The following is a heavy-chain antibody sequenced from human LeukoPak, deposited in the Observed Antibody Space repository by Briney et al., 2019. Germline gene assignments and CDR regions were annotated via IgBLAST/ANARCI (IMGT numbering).Heavy chain of an antibody. CDR3: TRDWYSGNYYRFDS. J-gene: IGHJ4*02. D-gene: IGHD1-26*01. CDR2: TYYRSKWSS. CDR1: GDSVSSNSAA. V-gene: IGHV6-1*01. Sequence: SQTLPLTCAISGDSVSSNSAAWNWIRQPPSRGLEWLGRTYYRSKWSSDYAVSVKSRMTINADTSKNQFSLQLNSVTPEDTAVYYCTRDWYSGNYYRFDSWGQGTLVTVSS.